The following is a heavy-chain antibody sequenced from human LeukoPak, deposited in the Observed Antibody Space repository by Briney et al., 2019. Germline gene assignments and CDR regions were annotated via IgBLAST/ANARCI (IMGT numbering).Heavy chain of an antibody. CDR2: IYYSGTT. V-gene: IGHV4-59*01. Sequence: SETLSLTCTVSGGSISNYYWNWIRQPPGKGLELIGYIYYSGTTNYNPSLKSRVSMSVDTSKNQFSLKLSSVTAADTAVYYCARVFDSGSQAYFYYMDVWGKGTTVTIFS. CDR1: GGSISNYY. CDR3: ARVFDSGSQAYFYYMDV. J-gene: IGHJ6*03. D-gene: IGHD3-10*01.